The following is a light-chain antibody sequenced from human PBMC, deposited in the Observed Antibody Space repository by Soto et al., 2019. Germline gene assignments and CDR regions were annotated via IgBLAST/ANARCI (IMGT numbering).Light chain of an antibody. Sequence: DIQMTQSPSTLAASVGDRVTITCRASQSISNRLAWYHQKPGKTPNLLIYDASNLGSGVPSRFSGSGSGTDFTLTISSLQPEDFATYSCQQLSGYPWTFRQGTKVDIK. J-gene: IGKJ1*01. CDR3: QQLSGYPWT. V-gene: IGKV1-5*01. CDR2: DAS. CDR1: QSISNR.